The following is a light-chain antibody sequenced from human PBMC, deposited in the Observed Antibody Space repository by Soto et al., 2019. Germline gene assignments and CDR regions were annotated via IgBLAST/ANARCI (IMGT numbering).Light chain of an antibody. CDR1: SSDVGGYNY. Sequence: QSALTQPASVSGSPGQSITISCTGTSSDVGGYNYVSWYQQHPGKAPKVMIYEVSNRPSGVSNRFSGSKSGNAASLTISGLQAEDEADYYCAAWDDSLSGVVFGGGTQLTVL. CDR2: EVS. J-gene: IGLJ2*01. V-gene: IGLV2-14*01. CDR3: AAWDDSLSGVV.